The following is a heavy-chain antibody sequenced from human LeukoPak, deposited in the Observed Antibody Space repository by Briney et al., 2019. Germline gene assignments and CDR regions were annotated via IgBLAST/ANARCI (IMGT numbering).Heavy chain of an antibody. CDR3: AKGCGDTCYSDFDY. D-gene: IGHD2-15*01. CDR1: GFTFSGYA. Sequence: GGPLRLSCAASGFTFSGYAMGWVRRAPGKGLEWVSTISGSGDSTFYADSVKGRFSISRDHSKDTLYLQMSSLRAEDTAVYYCAKGCGDTCYSDFDYWGQGTLVTVSS. V-gene: IGHV3-23*01. J-gene: IGHJ4*02. CDR2: ISGSGDST.